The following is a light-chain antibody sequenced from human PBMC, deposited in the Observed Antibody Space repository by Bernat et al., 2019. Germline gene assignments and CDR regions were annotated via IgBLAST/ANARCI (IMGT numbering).Light chain of an antibody. J-gene: IGKJ5*01. Sequence: DTQLTQSPSSLSASVGDRVTITCRASQGISNYVAWYQQKPGKPPKLLIYAASTLQSGVPSRFSGSGSGTDFTLTISSLQPEDFATYYGQKFSSDISFGPGTRVDIK. V-gene: IGKV1-27*01. CDR1: QGISNY. CDR2: AAS. CDR3: QKFSSDIS.